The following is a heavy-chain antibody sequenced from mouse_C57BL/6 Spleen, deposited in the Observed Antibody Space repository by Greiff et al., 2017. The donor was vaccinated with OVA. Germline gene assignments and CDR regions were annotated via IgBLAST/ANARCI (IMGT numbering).Heavy chain of an antibody. D-gene: IGHD2-4*01. CDR3: ASIYYDYDYYAMDY. J-gene: IGHJ4*01. Sequence: EVKVEESGPGLVKPSQSLSLTCSVTGYSITSGYYWNWIRQFPGNKLEWMGYISYDGSNNYNPSLKNRISITRDTSKNQFFLKLNSVTTEDTATYYCASIYYDYDYYAMDYWGQGTSVTVSS. CDR2: ISYDGSN. CDR1: GYSITSGYY. V-gene: IGHV3-6*01.